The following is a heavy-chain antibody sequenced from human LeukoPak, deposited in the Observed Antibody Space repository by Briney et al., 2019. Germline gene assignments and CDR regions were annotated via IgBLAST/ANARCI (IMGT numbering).Heavy chain of an antibody. J-gene: IGHJ4*02. CDR3: ARAAYDSGSYIVNHDY. D-gene: IGHD3-22*01. Sequence: GGSLRLSCAASGFNFRDHWMDWVRQAPGKGLEWVGHIKTDGSETYYLDSLRGRFSISRDNTNNALYLQMNSLRVEDTAVYYCARAAYDSGSYIVNHDYWGQGTLVAVSS. V-gene: IGHV3-7*03. CDR1: GFNFRDHW. CDR2: IKTDGSET.